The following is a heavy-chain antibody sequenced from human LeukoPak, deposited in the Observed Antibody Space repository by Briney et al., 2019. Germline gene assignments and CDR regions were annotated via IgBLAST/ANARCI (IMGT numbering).Heavy chain of an antibody. J-gene: IGHJ4*02. Sequence: NASETLSLTCTVSGGSISSYYWSWIRQPPGKGLEWIGYIYYTGSTNYNPSLKSRVTISVDTSKNQFSLKLSSVTAADTAVYYCARAPTYCSSTSCYIRFDYWGQGTLVTVSS. D-gene: IGHD2-2*02. CDR1: GGSISSYY. V-gene: IGHV4-59*01. CDR3: ARAPTYCSSTSCYIRFDY. CDR2: IYYTGST.